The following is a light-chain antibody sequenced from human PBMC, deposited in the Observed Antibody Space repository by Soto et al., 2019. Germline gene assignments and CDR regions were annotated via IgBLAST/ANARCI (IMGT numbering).Light chain of an antibody. J-gene: IGKJ1*01. CDR1: QDVVNY. V-gene: IGKV1-17*02. Sequence: IDMTQAPSSLSASVGDRVTITCRAGQDVVNYLNWYQQKPGKAPQYLIQSASTLASGVPSRFSGSGSGTDFILTINNLQPEDVATYYCLQVNSFPRTFGQGTKV. CDR2: SAS. CDR3: LQVNSFPRT.